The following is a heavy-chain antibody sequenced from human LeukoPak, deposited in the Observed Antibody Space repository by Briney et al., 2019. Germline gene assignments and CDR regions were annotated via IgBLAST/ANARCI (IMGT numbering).Heavy chain of an antibody. J-gene: IGHJ4*02. CDR3: ARSPWGTTRSNSYYFDY. V-gene: IGHV1-69*05. CDR2: IIPIFGTA. D-gene: IGHD2-15*01. CDR1: GGTFSNYA. Sequence: ASVKVSCKASGGTFSNYAINWVRQAPGPGLEWMGGIIPIFGTANYAQKFQGRVTMTTDTSTSTAYMELRSLRSDDTAVYYCARSPWGTTRSNSYYFDYWGQGTLVTVSS.